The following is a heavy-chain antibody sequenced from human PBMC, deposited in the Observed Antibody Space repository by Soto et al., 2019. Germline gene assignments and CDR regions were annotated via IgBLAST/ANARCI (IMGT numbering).Heavy chain of an antibody. CDR3: ASDGYYYDSSRSWVAFDI. J-gene: IGHJ3*02. V-gene: IGHV1-18*01. D-gene: IGHD3-22*01. CDR1: GYTFTSYG. CDR2: ISAYNGNT. Sequence: ASVKVSCKASGYTFTSYGISWVRQAPGQGLEWMGWISAYNGNTNYAQKLQGRVTMTTDTSTSTAYMELRSLRSDDTAVYYCASDGYYYDSSRSWVAFDIWGQGTMVTVSS.